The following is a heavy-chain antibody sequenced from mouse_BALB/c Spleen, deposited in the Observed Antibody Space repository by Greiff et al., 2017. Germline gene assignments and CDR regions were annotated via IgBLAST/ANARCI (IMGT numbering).Heavy chain of an antibody. V-gene: IGHV1-14*01. CDR2: INPYNDGT. D-gene: IGHD4-1*02. J-gene: IGHJ4*01. CDR1: GYTFTSYV. Sequence: VQLQQSGPELVKPGASVKMSCKASGYTFTSYVMHWVKQKPGQGLEWIGYINPYNDGTKYNEKFKGKATLTSDKSSSTAYMELSSLTSEDSAVYYCARCAFNWEGVYYAMDYWGQGTSVTVSS. CDR3: ARCAFNWEGVYYAMDY.